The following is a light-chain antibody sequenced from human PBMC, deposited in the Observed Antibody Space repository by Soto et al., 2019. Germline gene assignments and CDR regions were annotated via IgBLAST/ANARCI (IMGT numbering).Light chain of an antibody. CDR2: LAS. V-gene: IGKV3-11*01. CDR1: QAVNTR. Sequence: EIVLTQSPATLSSFPGDRVTLSCRASQAVNTRLAWYQHKPGQAPRPLIYLASNRAAGVPARFSGSGSGTDFTLTISDVEHEDFAVYYCHQRQSWPRTFGQGTKVDIK. J-gene: IGKJ1*01. CDR3: HQRQSWPRT.